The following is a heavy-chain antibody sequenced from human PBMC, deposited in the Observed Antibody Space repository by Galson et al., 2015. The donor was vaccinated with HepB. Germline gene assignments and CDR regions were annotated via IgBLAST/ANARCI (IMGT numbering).Heavy chain of an antibody. Sequence: SLRLSCAASGFTFSSYAMYWVRQAPGKGLEWVAVISFAGSNKYCADSVKGRFTISRDNSKNTLYLQMNSLRAEDTAVYYCARDMVKTTVTTGLDYWGQGTLVTVSS. CDR3: ARDMVKTTVTTGLDY. D-gene: IGHD4-17*01. CDR2: ISFAGSNK. V-gene: IGHV3-30*04. J-gene: IGHJ4*02. CDR1: GFTFSSYA.